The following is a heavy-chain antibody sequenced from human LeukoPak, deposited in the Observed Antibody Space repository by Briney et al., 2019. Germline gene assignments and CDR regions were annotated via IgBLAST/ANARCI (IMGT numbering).Heavy chain of an antibody. Sequence: PSETLSLTCSVSGGSISSYYWSWIRQPPGKGLEWIGYIYTSGSTNYNPPLKSRVTISVDPSKNQFPRNLGLVTAPGTAVFYCAGRNREGFNPPFYNRGQGTLGTVSS. CDR1: GGSISSYY. CDR3: AGRNREGFNPPFYN. CDR2: IYTSGST. V-gene: IGHV4-4*09. D-gene: IGHD1-14*01. J-gene: IGHJ4*02.